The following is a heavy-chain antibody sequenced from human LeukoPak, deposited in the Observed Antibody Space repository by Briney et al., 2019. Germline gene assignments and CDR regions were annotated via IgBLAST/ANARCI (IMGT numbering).Heavy chain of an antibody. J-gene: IGHJ4*02. Sequence: PSETLSLTCAVYGGSFSGYYWSWIRQPPGKGLEWIGEINHSGSTNYNPSLKSRVSISVDKSKNQFSLKLSSVTAADTAVYYCARVESYDLYFDYWGQGTLVTVSS. CDR2: INHSGST. CDR3: ARVESYDLYFDY. D-gene: IGHD1-26*01. V-gene: IGHV4-34*01. CDR1: GGSFSGYY.